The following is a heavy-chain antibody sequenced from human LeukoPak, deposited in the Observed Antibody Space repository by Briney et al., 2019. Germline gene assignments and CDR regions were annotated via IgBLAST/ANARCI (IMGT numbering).Heavy chain of an antibody. D-gene: IGHD6-19*01. CDR1: GDSVSGVY. CDR2: VYYSGDT. CDR3: ATLPIAVAPLEDY. V-gene: IGHV4-59*08. J-gene: IGHJ4*02. Sequence: SETLSLTCTVSGDSVSGVYWSWIRQPPGKGLEWIGYVYYSGDTNYNPSLKSRVTISVDTSKNQFSLKLSSVTAADTAVYYCATLPIAVAPLEDYWGQGTLVTVSS.